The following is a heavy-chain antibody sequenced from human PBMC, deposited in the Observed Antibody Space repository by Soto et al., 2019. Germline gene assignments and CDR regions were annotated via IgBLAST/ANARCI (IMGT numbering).Heavy chain of an antibody. Sequence: GGSLRLSCAASGFTVSSNYMSWVRQAPGKGLEWVSVIYSGGSTYYADSVKGRFTISRDNSKNTMYLQMNSLRAEDTAVYYCARDCSGGSCYPGDYWGQGTLVTVSS. CDR3: ARDCSGGSCYPGDY. CDR2: IYSGGST. V-gene: IGHV3-66*01. CDR1: GFTVSSNY. D-gene: IGHD2-15*01. J-gene: IGHJ4*02.